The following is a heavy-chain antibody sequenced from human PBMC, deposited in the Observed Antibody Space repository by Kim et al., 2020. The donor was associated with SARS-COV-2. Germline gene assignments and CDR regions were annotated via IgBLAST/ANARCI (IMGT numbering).Heavy chain of an antibody. CDR1: GGSFSGYY. J-gene: IGHJ4*02. V-gene: IGHV4-34*01. CDR2: INHSGST. Sequence: SETLSLTCAVYGGSFSGYYWSWIRQPPGKGLEWIGEINHSGSTNYNPSLKSRVTISVDTSKNQFSLKLSSVTAADTAVYYCARGRWRWLQTVFDYWGQGTLVTVSS. D-gene: IGHD5-12*01. CDR3: ARGRWRWLQTVFDY.